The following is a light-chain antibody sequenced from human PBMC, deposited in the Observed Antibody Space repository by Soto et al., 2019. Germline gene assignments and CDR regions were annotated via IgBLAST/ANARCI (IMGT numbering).Light chain of an antibody. CDR2: LNSDGSH. CDR3: QTWGTGIPVV. J-gene: IGLJ2*01. V-gene: IGLV4-69*01. CDR1: SGHSSYA. Sequence: QSVLTQSPSASASLGASVKLTCTLSSGHSSYAIAWHQQQPEKGPRYLMKLNSDGSHSKGDGIPDRFSGSSSGAERYLTSASLQSEDEADYYCQTWGTGIPVVFGGGTKVTVL.